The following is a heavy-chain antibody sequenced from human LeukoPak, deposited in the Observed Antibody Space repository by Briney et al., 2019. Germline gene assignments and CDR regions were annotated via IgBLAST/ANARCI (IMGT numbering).Heavy chain of an antibody. D-gene: IGHD3-10*01. Sequence: GASVKVSCKASGYTFTSYGISWVRQAPGQGLEWMGWISAYNGNTNYAQKLQGRVTMTTDTSTSTAYMELRSLRSDDTAVYYCGRAKYYYGSGSYYPDYWGQGTLVTVSS. J-gene: IGHJ4*02. V-gene: IGHV1-18*01. CDR1: GYTFTSYG. CDR3: GRAKYYYGSGSYYPDY. CDR2: ISAYNGNT.